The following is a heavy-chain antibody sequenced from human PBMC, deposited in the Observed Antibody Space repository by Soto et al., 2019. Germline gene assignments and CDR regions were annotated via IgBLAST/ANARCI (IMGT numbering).Heavy chain of an antibody. CDR1: GFTFSSYG. J-gene: IGHJ4*02. V-gene: IGHV3-33*01. Sequence: LRLSCAASGFTFSSYGMHWVRQAPGKGLEWVAVIWYDGSNKYYADSVKGRFTISRDNSKNTLYLQMNSLRAEDTAVYYCARVGCSSTSCYYYFDYWGQGTLVTVSS. CDR2: IWYDGSNK. D-gene: IGHD2-2*01. CDR3: ARVGCSSTSCYYYFDY.